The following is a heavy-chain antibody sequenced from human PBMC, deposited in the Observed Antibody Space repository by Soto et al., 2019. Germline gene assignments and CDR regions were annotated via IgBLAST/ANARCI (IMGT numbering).Heavy chain of an antibody. CDR3: ARYSGSPANWFDP. CDR1: GGSISNYD. Sequence: SETLSLTCIVSGGSISNYDWSWIRQPPGKGLEWIGYIYYSGSTNYNPSLKSRLTMSVDTSKNQFSLKLSSVTAADTAVYYCARYSGSPANWFDPWGQGTLVTVSS. CDR2: IYYSGST. V-gene: IGHV4-59*01. J-gene: IGHJ5*02. D-gene: IGHD1-26*01.